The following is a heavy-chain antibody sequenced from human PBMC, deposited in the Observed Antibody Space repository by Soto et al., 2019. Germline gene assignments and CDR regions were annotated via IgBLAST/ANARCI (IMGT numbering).Heavy chain of an antibody. CDR3: ERDDPIVWTYPYYYYYGMDF. D-gene: IGHD1-7*01. CDR2: IWSDGRNK. Sequence: QVQLVESGGGVVQPGRSLRLSCAASGFTFSSYGMHCVRQAPGKGLEWVAVIWSDGRNKYYADSVKGRFTICRDNSKNALYMQMNSLRAEATAVYYCERDDPIVWTYPYYYYYGMDFWGGGTTVTVS. J-gene: IGHJ6*02. CDR1: GFTFSSYG. V-gene: IGHV3-33*01.